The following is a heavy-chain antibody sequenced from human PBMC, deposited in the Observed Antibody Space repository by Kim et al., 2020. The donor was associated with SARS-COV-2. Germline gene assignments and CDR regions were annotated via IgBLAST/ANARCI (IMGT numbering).Heavy chain of an antibody. CDR1: GGSISGYH. Sequence: SETLSLTCTVSGGSISGYHWSWIRQSPGRALEWIGYIYYSGNTNYSPSLKSRVTISIDTSKNQFSLKLRSVTAADTAVYYCARGTYDYVWGSYRFVYWGQGTLVTVSS. D-gene: IGHD3-16*02. V-gene: IGHV4-59*01. J-gene: IGHJ4*02. CDR3: ARGTYDYVWGSYRFVY. CDR2: IYYSGNT.